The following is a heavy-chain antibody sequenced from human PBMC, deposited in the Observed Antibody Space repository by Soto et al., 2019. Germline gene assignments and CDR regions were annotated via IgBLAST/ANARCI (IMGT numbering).Heavy chain of an antibody. Sequence: GGSLRLSCAASGFTFDDYAMHWVRQAPGKGLEWVSGISWNSGSIGYADSVKGRFTISRDNAKNSLYLRMNSLRAEDTALYYCAKDRGYAPDAFDIWGQGTMVTVSS. CDR2: ISWNSGSI. D-gene: IGHD5-12*01. J-gene: IGHJ3*02. V-gene: IGHV3-9*01. CDR1: GFTFDDYA. CDR3: AKDRGYAPDAFDI.